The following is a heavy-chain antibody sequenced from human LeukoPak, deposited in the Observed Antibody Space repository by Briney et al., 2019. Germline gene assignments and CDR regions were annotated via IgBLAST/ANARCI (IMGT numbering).Heavy chain of an antibody. CDR2: INWNGGST. CDR1: GFTFDDYG. V-gene: IGHV3-20*04. CDR3: ARDSCSSTSCYSNWFDP. Sequence: GGSLRLSCAASGFTFDDYGMSWVRQAPGKGLEWVSGINWNGGSTGYADSVKGRFTISRDNAKNFLYLQMNSLRAEDTALYYCARDSCSSTSCYSNWFDPRGQGTLVTVSS. J-gene: IGHJ5*02. D-gene: IGHD2-2*01.